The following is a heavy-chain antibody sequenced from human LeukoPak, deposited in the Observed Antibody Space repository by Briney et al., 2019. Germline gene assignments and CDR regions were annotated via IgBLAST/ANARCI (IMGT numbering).Heavy chain of an antibody. V-gene: IGHV3-66*01. J-gene: IGHJ4*02. CDR3: ARDPINIATAGNGFDY. CDR2: IYSGGTT. CDR1: GFTVSSNY. D-gene: IGHD6-13*01. Sequence: GGSLRLSCAASGFTVSSNYMHWVRQAPGKGLEWVSVIYSGGTTYYADSVKGRFTISRDNSKNTLYLQMNSLRAEDTAVYYCARDPINIATAGNGFDYWGQGTLVTVSS.